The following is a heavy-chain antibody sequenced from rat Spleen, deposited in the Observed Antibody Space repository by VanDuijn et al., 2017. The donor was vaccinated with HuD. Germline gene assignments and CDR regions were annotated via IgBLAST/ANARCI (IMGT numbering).Heavy chain of an antibody. Sequence: QVQLKESGPGLVQPSQTLSLTCTVSGFSLTSYHVHWVRQPLGKGLVWMGTIWAGGSTNYNSAVQSRLSISRDTSKSQVFLKMNSLQTEDTAMYFCARAGRGPYFDFWGPGTMVTVSS. CDR3: ARAGRGPYFDF. D-gene: IGHD4-3*01. CDR1: GFSLTSYH. V-gene: IGHV2-72*01. CDR2: IWAGGST. J-gene: IGHJ1*01.